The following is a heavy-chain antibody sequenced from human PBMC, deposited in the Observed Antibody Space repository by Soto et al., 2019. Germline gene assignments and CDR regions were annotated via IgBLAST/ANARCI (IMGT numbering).Heavy chain of an antibody. Sequence: GGSLRLSCAASGFTFSCYAMSWVRQAPGKGLEWVSAISGSGGSTYYADSVKGWFTISRDNSKNTLYLQMSSLRAEDTAVYYCAKGGKEYYYYGMDVWGQGTTVTVSS. CDR3: AKGGKEYYYYGMDV. CDR2: ISGSGGST. J-gene: IGHJ6*02. V-gene: IGHV3-23*01. CDR1: GFTFSCYA.